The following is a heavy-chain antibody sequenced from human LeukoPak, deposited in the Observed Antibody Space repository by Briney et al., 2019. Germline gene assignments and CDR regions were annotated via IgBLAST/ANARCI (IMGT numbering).Heavy chain of an antibody. CDR1: GGSFSGYY. J-gene: IGHJ4*02. CDR2: INHSGST. D-gene: IGHD3-10*01. CDR3: ARGRVVRGVIILIYYFDY. V-gene: IGHV4-34*01. Sequence: SETLSLTCAVYGGSFSGYYWSWIRQPPGKGLEWIGEINHSGSTNYNPSLKSRVTTSVDTSKNQFSLKLSSVTAADTAVYYCARGRVVRGVIILIYYFDYWGQGTLVTVSS.